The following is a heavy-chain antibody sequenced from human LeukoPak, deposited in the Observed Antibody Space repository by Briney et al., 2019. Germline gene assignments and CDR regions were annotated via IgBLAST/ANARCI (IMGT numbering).Heavy chain of an antibody. J-gene: IGHJ4*02. CDR1: GFSFSTYG. D-gene: IGHD2/OR15-2a*01. CDR3: AKDGGPIVRFLISGPDY. CDR2: ISHEETNK. V-gene: IGHV3-30*18. Sequence: GGSLRFSCAASGFSFSTYGMHWVRQAPGKGLEWVAVISHEETNKYYGDSVKGRFTISRDTSKNTLYLQMNSLRADDTAMYYCAKDGGPIVRFLISGPDYWGQGTRVTVSS.